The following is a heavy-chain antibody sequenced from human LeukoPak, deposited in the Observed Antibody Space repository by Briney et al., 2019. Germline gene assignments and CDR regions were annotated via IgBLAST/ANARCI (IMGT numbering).Heavy chain of an antibody. CDR1: GFTFSSYW. Sequence: GGSLRLSCAASGFTFSSYWMSWVRQAPGKWLEWMASIKQDASETRYVDSVKGRFTILRDNTETSLFLHMNSLRAEDTAVYYCARQIASAGTAGFDFWGQGALVTVSS. CDR2: IKQDASET. CDR3: ARQIASAGTAGFDF. J-gene: IGHJ4*02. V-gene: IGHV3-7*03. D-gene: IGHD6-13*01.